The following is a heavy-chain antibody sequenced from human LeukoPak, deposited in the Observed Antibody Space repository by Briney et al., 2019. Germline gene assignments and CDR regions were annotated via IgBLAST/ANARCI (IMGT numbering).Heavy chain of an antibody. CDR2: ISGSGGST. CDR3: AKDFTRRLGELSTSDY. CDR1: GFTFSSYA. D-gene: IGHD3-16*02. V-gene: IGHV3-23*01. Sequence: GGSLRLSCAASGFTFSSYAMSWVRQAPGKGLEWVSAISGSGGSTYYADSVKGRFTISRDNSKNTLYLQMNSLRAEDTAVYYCAKDFTRRLGELSTSDYWGQGTLVTVSS. J-gene: IGHJ4*02.